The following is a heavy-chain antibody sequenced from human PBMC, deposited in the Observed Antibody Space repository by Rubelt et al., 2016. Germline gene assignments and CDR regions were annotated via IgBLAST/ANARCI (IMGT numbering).Heavy chain of an antibody. J-gene: IGHJ4*02. CDR3: ARDHCVSSTCYLDY. Sequence: QVQLVQSGAEVKKPGASVKVSCKASGYSFSGYYMHWVRKAPGHGLEWVGWIDPHSGGTNYTTKFQGRVTMTTDTSITTAYMELNTLISDDTAVYYCARDHCVSSTCYLDYWGQGTLVTVSS. CDR1: GYSFSGYY. CDR2: IDPHSGGT. V-gene: IGHV1-2*07. D-gene: IGHD2-2*01.